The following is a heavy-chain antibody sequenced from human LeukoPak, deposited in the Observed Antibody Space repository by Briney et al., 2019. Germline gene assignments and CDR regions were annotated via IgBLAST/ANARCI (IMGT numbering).Heavy chain of an antibody. Sequence: SETLSLTCTVSGGSISSYYWSWIRQPPGKGLEWIGYIYYSGSTNYNPSLKSRVTISVDTSKNQFSLKLSSVTAADTAVYYCARAMYGSGRGEIDYWGQGILVTVSS. D-gene: IGHD3-10*01. V-gene: IGHV4-59*01. CDR1: GGSISSYY. J-gene: IGHJ4*02. CDR2: IYYSGST. CDR3: ARAMYGSGRGEIDY.